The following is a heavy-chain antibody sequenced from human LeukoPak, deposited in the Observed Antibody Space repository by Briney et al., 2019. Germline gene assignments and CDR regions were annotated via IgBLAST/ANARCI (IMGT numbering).Heavy chain of an antibody. D-gene: IGHD3-10*01. CDR2: IYPGDSDT. CDR1: GYSFTSYW. V-gene: IGHV5-51*01. CDR3: TGDFGSASGVGY. Sequence: GESLKISCKGSGYSFTSYWIGWVRQMPGKGLEWMGIIYPGDSDTRYSPSFQGQVTFSAGESITTAYLQWSSLQASDTAMYYCTGDFGSASGVGYWGQGTLVTVSS. J-gene: IGHJ4*02.